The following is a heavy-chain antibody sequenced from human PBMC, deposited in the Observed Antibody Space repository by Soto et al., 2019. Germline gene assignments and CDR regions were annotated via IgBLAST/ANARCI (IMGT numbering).Heavy chain of an antibody. CDR2: IWYDGSNK. CDR1: GFTFSSYG. V-gene: IGHV3-33*01. D-gene: IGHD4-4*01. Sequence: GGSLRLSCAASGFTFSSYGMHLVRQAPGKGLEWVAVIWYDGSNKYYADSVKGRFTISRDNSKNTLYLQMNSLRAEDTAVYYCARGGKANGYSSMDYWGQGTLVTVSS. CDR3: ARGGKANGYSSMDY. J-gene: IGHJ4*02.